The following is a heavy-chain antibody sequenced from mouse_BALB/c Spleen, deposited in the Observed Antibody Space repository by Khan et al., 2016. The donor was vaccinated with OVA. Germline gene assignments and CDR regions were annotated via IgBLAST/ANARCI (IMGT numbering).Heavy chain of an antibody. D-gene: IGHD2-12*01. Sequence: EVQLVESGPSLVKPSQTLSLTCSVTGDSIPSGYWNWIRKFPGTKLEYMGYIIYTGYTYYNPSLKSRISITRHTSKNQDYLQLNSVTDEDTATYYCARSTYRYAFVYWGQGTLVTVSA. CDR1: GDSIPSGY. CDR3: ARSTYRYAFVY. V-gene: IGHV3-8*02. J-gene: IGHJ3*01. CDR2: IIYTGYT.